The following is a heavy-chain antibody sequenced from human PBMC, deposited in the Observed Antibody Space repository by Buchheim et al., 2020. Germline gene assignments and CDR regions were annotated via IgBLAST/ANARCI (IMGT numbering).Heavy chain of an antibody. J-gene: IGHJ5*02. CDR1: GGSFSGYY. V-gene: IGHV4-34*01. CDR2: INHSGST. CDR3: ARGVPLLVASVRSGWFDP. Sequence: QVQLQQWGAGLLKPSETLSLTCAVYGGSFSGYYWSWIRQPPGKGLEWIGEINHSGSTNYNPSLKSRVTISVDTSKTQFSLKLSSVTAADTAVYYCARGVPLLVASVRSGWFDPWGQGTL. D-gene: IGHD2-2*01.